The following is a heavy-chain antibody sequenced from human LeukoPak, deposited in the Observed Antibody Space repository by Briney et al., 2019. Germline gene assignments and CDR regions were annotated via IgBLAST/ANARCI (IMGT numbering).Heavy chain of an antibody. J-gene: IGHJ6*03. V-gene: IGHV3-23*01. Sequence: GGSLRLSCASSGFTFSSYAMSWVRQAPGKGLEWVSTIGGTGVRTYYADSVKGRFTISRDNSKNTLYLQINSLRAEDTAMYYCTREQDGSSWYVAYYYYYMDVWGEGTTVTVSS. CDR3: TREQDGSSWYVAYYYYYMDV. D-gene: IGHD6-13*01. CDR2: IGGTGVRT. CDR1: GFTFSSYA.